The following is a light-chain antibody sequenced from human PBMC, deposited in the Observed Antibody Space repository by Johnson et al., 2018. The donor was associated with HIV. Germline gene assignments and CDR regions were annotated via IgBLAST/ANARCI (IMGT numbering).Light chain of an antibody. CDR3: GAWHSSLSGGLYL. Sequence: QSVLTQPPSVSAAPGRWVTVSCSGTTSNIGDHSVSWFQHLPGAAPKLLIYDNDRRPSGIPDRFYGSKSGTSATLGITGLQPGDEADYYCGAWHSSLSGGLYLFGTVTKVTVL. J-gene: IGLJ1*01. V-gene: IGLV1-51*02. CDR1: TSNIGDHS. CDR2: DND.